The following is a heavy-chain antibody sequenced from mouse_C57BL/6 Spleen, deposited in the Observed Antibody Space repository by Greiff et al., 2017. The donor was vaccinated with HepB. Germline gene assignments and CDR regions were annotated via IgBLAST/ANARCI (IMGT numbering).Heavy chain of an antibody. Sequence: QVQLQQSDAELVKPGASVKISCKVSGYTFTDHTIHWMKQRPEQGLEWIGYIYPRDGSTKYNEKFKGKATLTADKSSSTAYMQLNSLTSEDSAVYFCARATLQAPYDRGFSFAYWGQGTLVTVSA. CDR1: GYTFTDHT. CDR2: IYPRDGST. V-gene: IGHV1-78*01. CDR3: ARATLQAPYDRGFSFAY. J-gene: IGHJ3*01. D-gene: IGHD2-12*01.